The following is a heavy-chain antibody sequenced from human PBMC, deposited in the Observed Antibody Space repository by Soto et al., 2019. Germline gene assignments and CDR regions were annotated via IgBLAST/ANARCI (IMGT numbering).Heavy chain of an antibody. J-gene: IGHJ6*03. CDR3: ARVEEEWLRLTYEYYYMGV. V-gene: IGHV1-18*01. Sequence: QVQLVQSGAEVKKPGASVKVSCKASGYTFINYGISWVRQAPGQGLEWMGWISTYNGNTNYSQKLQGRVTMPTETSTSTAYMELRSLISDDTAVYYCARVEEEWLRLTYEYYYMGVWGKGTTVTVAS. D-gene: IGHD5-12*01. CDR1: GYTFINYG. CDR2: ISTYNGNT.